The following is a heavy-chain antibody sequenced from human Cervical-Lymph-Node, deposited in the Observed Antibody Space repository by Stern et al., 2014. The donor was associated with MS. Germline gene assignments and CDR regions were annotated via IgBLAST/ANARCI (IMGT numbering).Heavy chain of an antibody. Sequence: QVQLQESGPGFVRPSETLALTCTVSGGSINTYSWTWMRQPAGKGLEWIGRFYVRGSPDYNPSLKSRVSMSVDTSKNQLSLKLTSVTAADAATYYCAREVYCSSSNCPNWFDPWGQGTLVTVSS. CDR1: GGSINTYS. CDR3: AREVYCSSSNCPNWFDP. CDR2: FYVRGSP. D-gene: IGHD2-2*01. J-gene: IGHJ5*02. V-gene: IGHV4-4*07.